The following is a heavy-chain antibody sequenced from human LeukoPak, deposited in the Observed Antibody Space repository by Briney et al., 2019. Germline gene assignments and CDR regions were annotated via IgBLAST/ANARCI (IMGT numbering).Heavy chain of an antibody. V-gene: IGHV3-23*01. CDR2: ITTTVGDT. J-gene: IGHJ4*02. Sequence: GGSLRLSCVASGFTFTDYAMTWVRQPPGRRLEWVSTITTTVGDTHYADSVEGRFTVSRDDSKGTLFLQMNSLRAEDTGVYYCAKRPYGSGGGHFDHWGQGTLAIVSS. CDR1: GFTFTDYA. CDR3: AKRPYGSGGGHFDH. D-gene: IGHD3-10*01.